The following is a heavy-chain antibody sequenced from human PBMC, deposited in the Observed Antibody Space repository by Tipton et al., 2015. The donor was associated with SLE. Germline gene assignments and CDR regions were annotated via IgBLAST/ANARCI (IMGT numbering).Heavy chain of an antibody. CDR3: ARGRWSGMDY. CDR1: GSTISNYA. CDR2: IYSGGTT. V-gene: IGHV3-23*03. Sequence: GSLRLSCAASGSTISNYAMSWVRQAPGKGLEWVSVIYSGGTTHYADSVKGRFTISRDYSKNTLYLQMDSLRTVDTAVYYCARGRWSGMDYWGQGALVTVSS. D-gene: IGHD3-3*01. J-gene: IGHJ4*02.